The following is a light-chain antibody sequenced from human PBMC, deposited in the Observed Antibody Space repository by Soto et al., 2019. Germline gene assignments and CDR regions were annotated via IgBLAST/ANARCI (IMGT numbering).Light chain of an antibody. CDR3: QQYDNLPST. J-gene: IGKJ3*01. Sequence: DIQMTQSPSSLSASVGDRVTITCQASQDISNYLNWYQQKPGKAPKLLIYDASNLETGVPSRFSGSGSGTDFTFTISSLQPEDIATYYCQQYDNLPSTFGPGTKVYIK. V-gene: IGKV1-33*01. CDR2: DAS. CDR1: QDISNY.